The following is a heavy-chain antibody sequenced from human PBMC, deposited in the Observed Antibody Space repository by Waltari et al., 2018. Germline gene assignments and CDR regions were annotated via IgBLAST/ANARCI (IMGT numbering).Heavy chain of an antibody. Sequence: QVQLVESGGGVVQPGRSLRLSYAMHWVRQAPGKGLEWVAVLSYDGSNKYYTDSLKGRFTISRDNSKNTMYLQMDSLRTDDTAVYYCARENRQWLAPEPYYFDYWGQGTLVTVSS. J-gene: IGHJ4*02. CDR2: LSYDGSNK. V-gene: IGHV3-30*10. CDR1: A. CDR3: ARENRQWLAPEPYYFDY. D-gene: IGHD6-19*01.